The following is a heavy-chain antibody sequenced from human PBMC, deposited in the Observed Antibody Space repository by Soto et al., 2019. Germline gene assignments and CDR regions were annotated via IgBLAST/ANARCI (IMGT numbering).Heavy chain of an antibody. CDR2: VHSDGNT. V-gene: IGHV3-53*01. CDR3: ARDGGEGTFDY. CDR1: GFTVSSNY. Sequence: EVQLVESGGGLIQPGGSLRLSCAVSGFTVSSNYMTWVRQAPGKGLKWVSTVHSDGNTYHVDFVKGRFTLSRDNSKNTVYLQMNSLRAEDTAVYYCARDGGEGTFDYWGQGTLVTVSS. D-gene: IGHD2-21*01. J-gene: IGHJ4*02.